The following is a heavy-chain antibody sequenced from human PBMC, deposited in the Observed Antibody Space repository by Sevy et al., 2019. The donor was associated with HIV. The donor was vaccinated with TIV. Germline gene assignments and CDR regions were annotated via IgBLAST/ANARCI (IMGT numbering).Heavy chain of an antibody. D-gene: IGHD3-9*01. CDR2: LYDTGST. V-gene: IGHV4-59*01. Sequence: SETLSLTCTVSGGSMGSYYWTWIRQPPGKGLKWIGYLYDTGSTNYNPSLESRVTISIDTSKNQFSLNLSYVTAADTAVYYCAREGGLVDYGMDVWGQGITVTVSS. J-gene: IGHJ6*02. CDR1: GGSMGSYY. CDR3: AREGGLVDYGMDV.